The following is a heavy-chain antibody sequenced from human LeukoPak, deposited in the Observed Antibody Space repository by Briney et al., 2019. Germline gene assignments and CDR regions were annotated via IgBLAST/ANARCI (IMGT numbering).Heavy chain of an antibody. CDR2: IRNKANRYTT. J-gene: IGHJ4*02. CDR3: TSRPPSYGGDRLYYFDY. V-gene: IGHV3-73*01. CDR1: GFTFSGSA. Sequence: GGSLRLSCSASGFTFSGSAMHWVRQASGKGLEWVGRIRNKANRYTTAYAASVKGRFSISRDDSENTAYLQMNSLKTEDTAVYFCTSRPPSYGGDRLYYFDYWGQGTLVTVSS. D-gene: IGHD4-23*01.